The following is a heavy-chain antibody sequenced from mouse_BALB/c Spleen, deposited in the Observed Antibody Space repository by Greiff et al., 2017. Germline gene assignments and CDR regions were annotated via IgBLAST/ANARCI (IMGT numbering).Heavy chain of an antibody. J-gene: IGHJ4*01. V-gene: IGHV5-12-2*01. Sequence: EVQVVESGGGLVQPGGSLKLSCAASGFTFSSYTMSWVRQTPEKRLEWVAYISNGGGSTYYPDTVKGRFTISRDNAKNTLYLQMSSLKSEDTAMYYCARQGAYYSLYYAMDYWGQGTSVTVSS. CDR2: ISNGGGST. CDR1: GFTFSSYT. D-gene: IGHD2-12*01. CDR3: ARQGAYYSLYYAMDY.